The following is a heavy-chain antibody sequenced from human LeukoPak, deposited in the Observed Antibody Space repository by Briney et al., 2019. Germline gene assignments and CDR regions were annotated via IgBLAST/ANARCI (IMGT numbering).Heavy chain of an antibody. CDR1: GFTFSSYA. Sequence: GGSLRLSCAASGFTFSSYAMSWVRQAPGKGLEWVSAISGSGGSTYYADSVKGRFTISRDNSKNTLYLQMNSLRAEDTAVYYCAKDDNIGYCSSTSCYTPFDYWGQGTLVTVSS. V-gene: IGHV3-23*01. CDR3: AKDDNIGYCSSTSCYTPFDY. CDR2: ISGSGGST. J-gene: IGHJ4*02. D-gene: IGHD2-2*02.